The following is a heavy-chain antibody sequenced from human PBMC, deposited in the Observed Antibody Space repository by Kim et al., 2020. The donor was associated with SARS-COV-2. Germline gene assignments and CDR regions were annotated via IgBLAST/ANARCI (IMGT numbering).Heavy chain of an antibody. Sequence: TEYAASVKGRFTISRDDSKSIAYLQMNSLKTEDTAVYYCTRAGATDAFDIWGQGTMVTVSS. J-gene: IGHJ3*02. D-gene: IGHD1-26*01. V-gene: IGHV3-49*02. CDR2: T. CDR3: TRAGATDAFDI.